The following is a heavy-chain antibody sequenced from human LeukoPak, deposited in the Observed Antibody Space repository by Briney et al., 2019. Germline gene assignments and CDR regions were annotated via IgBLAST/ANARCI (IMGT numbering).Heavy chain of an antibody. J-gene: IGHJ3*02. D-gene: IGHD3-22*01. V-gene: IGHV1-2*02. CDR2: INPNSGGT. Sequence: ASVKVSCKASGYTFTGYYMHWVRQAPGQGLEWMGWINPNSGGTNYAQKFQGRVTMTRDTSISTAYMELSRLRSDDTAVYYCATSRLYYYDSSGSDAFDIWGQGTMVTVSS. CDR1: GYTFTGYY. CDR3: ATSRLYYYDSSGSDAFDI.